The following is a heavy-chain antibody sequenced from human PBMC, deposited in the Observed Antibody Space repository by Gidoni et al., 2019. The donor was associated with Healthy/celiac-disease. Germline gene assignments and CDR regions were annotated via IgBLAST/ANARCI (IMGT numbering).Heavy chain of an antibody. V-gene: IGHV4-34*01. CDR1: GGSFSGYY. Sequence: QVQLQQWGAGLLHPSETLSLTCAVYGGSFSGYYWSWIRQPPGKGLEWMGEINHSGSTNYNPSLKSRVTRSVDTYKNQFSRKLSSVTAADTAVYYCARGYCSSTSCYRGYYYYGMDVWGQGTTVTVSS. D-gene: IGHD2-2*02. J-gene: IGHJ6*02. CDR3: ARGYCSSTSCYRGYYYYGMDV. CDR2: INHSGST.